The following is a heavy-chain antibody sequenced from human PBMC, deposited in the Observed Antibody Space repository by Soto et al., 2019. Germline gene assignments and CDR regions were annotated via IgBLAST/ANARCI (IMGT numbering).Heavy chain of an antibody. CDR1: GYSFTRYG. CDR2: INAYNGNT. D-gene: IGHD3-16*01. Sequence: APVEVSCKASGYSFTRYGIGWARQAPGQGLEWMGWINAYNGNTNYAQNLQGRLTLTTDTSTTTAYMELRSLRSNDTAIYYCAMVDVYVTPSPQDVWGQGTTVTVSS. CDR3: AMVDVYVTPSPQDV. J-gene: IGHJ6*02. V-gene: IGHV1-18*01.